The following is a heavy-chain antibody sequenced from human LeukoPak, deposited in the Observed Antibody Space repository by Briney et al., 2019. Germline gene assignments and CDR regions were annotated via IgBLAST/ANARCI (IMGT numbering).Heavy chain of an antibody. CDR3: ARTTWELLDGGPTHFDD. D-gene: IGHD1-26*01. V-gene: IGHV4-59*01. J-gene: IGHJ4*02. CDR1: GGSISSYY. CDR2: IYNSGST. Sequence: SATLSLTWSVSGGSISSYYWSWIRQTPRKGLEWTWYIYNSGSTNYHPSLKRRVTISVDTSKNQFSLKLSSVTAADTAVYYCARTTWELLDGGPTHFDDWGQGTLVTVSS.